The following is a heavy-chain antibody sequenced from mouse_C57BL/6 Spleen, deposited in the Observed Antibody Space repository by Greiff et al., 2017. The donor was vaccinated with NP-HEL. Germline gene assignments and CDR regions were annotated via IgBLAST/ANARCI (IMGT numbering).Heavy chain of an antibody. Sequence: EVQLQQSGPELVKPGASVKISCKASGYTFTDYYMNWVKQSHGKSLEWIGDINPNNGGTSYNQKFKGKATLTVDKSSSTAYMELRSLTSEDSAVYYCARSLYDYESWYFDVWGTRTTVTVSS. V-gene: IGHV1-26*01. CDR3: ARSLYDYESWYFDV. CDR2: INPNNGGT. D-gene: IGHD2-4*01. J-gene: IGHJ1*03. CDR1: GYTFTDYY.